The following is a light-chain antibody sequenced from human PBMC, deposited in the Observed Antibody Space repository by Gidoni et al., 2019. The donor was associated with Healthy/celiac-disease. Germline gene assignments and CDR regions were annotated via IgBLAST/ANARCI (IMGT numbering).Light chain of an antibody. J-gene: IGKJ2*01. CDR1: QSVSSY. CDR3: QQRSNWPPRHT. V-gene: IGKV3-11*01. CDR2: DAS. Sequence: EIVLTQSPATLSLSPGERATLSSRASQSVSSYLAWYQQKPGQAPRLLIYDASNRATGIPARFSGSGSGTDFTLTISSLEPEDFAVYYCQQRSNWPPRHTFGQGTKLEIK.